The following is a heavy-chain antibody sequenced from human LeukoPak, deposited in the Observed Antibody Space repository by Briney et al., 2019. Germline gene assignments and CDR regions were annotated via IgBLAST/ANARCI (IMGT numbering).Heavy chain of an antibody. V-gene: IGHV4-59*08. CDR1: GGSISSYY. D-gene: IGHD7-27*01. J-gene: IGHJ5*02. Sequence: PSETLSLTCTVSGGSISSYYWSWIRQPPGKGLEWIGYIYYIGSTNYNPPLKRRATISVDTSKNQFSLKLSSVTAADTALYYCARHLEGGPGHLVWGWFDPWGQGTLVTVSS. CDR2: IYYIGST. CDR3: ARHLEGGPGHLVWGWFDP.